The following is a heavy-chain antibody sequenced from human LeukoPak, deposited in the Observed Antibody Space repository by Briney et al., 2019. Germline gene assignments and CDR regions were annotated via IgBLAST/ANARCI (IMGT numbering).Heavy chain of an antibody. CDR3: ARAYDYIWGSYRYRRRFDP. V-gene: IGHV1-8*01. Sequence: ASVKVSCKASGYTFTSYDINWVRQATGQGLEWVGWMNPNSGNTGYAQKFQGRVTMTRNTSISTAYMELSSLRSEDTAVYYCARAYDYIWGSYRYRRRFDPWGQGTLVTVSS. J-gene: IGHJ5*02. CDR1: GYTFTSYD. CDR2: MNPNSGNT. D-gene: IGHD3-16*02.